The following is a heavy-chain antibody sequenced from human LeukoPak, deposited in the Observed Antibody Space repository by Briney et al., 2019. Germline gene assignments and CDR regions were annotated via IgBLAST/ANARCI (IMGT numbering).Heavy chain of an antibody. D-gene: IGHD3-3*01. J-gene: IGHJ6*02. CDR2: IYSAGGT. CDR1: GFTVSSNY. CDR3: ARFLGRITISGVVPYGMDV. V-gene: IGHV3-53*04. Sequence: GGSLRLPCAASGFTVSSNYMTWVRQAPGKGLEWVSLIYSAGGTYYTDSVKGRFTISRHSSKNTLYLQMNSLRGEDTAVYYCARFLGRITISGVVPYGMDVWGQGTTVTVSS.